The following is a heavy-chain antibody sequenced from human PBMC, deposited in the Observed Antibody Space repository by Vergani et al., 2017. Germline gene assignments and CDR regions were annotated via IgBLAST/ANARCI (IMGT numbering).Heavy chain of an antibody. CDR3: AKDGVDPYSGSFLRIFDY. V-gene: IGHV3-23*01. D-gene: IGHD1-26*01. CDR2: ISGSGGST. Sequence: EVQLLESGGGLVQPGGSLRLPCAASGFTFSSYAMSWVRQAPGKGLEWVSAISGSGGSTYYADSVKGRFTISRDNSKNTLYLQMNSLRAEDTAVYYCAKDGVDPYSGSFLRIFDYWGQGTLVTVSS. CDR1: GFTFSSYA. J-gene: IGHJ4*02.